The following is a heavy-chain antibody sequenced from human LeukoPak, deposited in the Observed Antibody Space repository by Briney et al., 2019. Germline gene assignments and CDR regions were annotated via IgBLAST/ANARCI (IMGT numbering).Heavy chain of an antibody. CDR2: IYYSGST. Sequence: SDSLSPACTLSGASISSGDYYSGWIRQPPGKGLEWIGYIYYSGSTYYNPSLKSRVTISVDTSNNQFSLKLSSLTAPDTVIYYCAGEEVARYYFDYRGERTLVTVSS. CDR1: GASISSGDYY. D-gene: IGHD2-15*01. J-gene: IGHJ4*02. CDR3: AGEEVARYYFDY. V-gene: IGHV4-30-4*02.